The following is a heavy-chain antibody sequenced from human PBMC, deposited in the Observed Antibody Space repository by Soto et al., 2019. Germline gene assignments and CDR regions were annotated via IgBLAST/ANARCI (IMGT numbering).Heavy chain of an antibody. J-gene: IGHJ6*02. CDR3: ARPWGQLSTYYYGMDT. D-gene: IGHD3-16*01. Sequence: PRGSLRLSCAASGFTFMNYAIHLFRQSPFKWLEWVATISYDGDNKYYTDSVKGPFTISRDNSKNTLYLQMNSLRPEDTAVYYCARPWGQLSTYYYGMDTWDQGTTVTVSS. CDR1: GFTFMNYA. CDR2: ISYDGDNK. V-gene: IGHV3-30*10.